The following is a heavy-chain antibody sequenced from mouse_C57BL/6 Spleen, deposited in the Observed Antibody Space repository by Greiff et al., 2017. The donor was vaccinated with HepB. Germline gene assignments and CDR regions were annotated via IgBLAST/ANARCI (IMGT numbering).Heavy chain of an antibody. Sequence: VQLQESGAELVKPGASVKISCKASGYAFSSYWMNWVKQRPGKGLEWIGQIYPGDGDTNYNGKFKGKATLTADKSSSTAYMQLSSLTSEDSAVYVGARFPIATVVAFDCWGQGTTLTVSS. CDR1: GYAFSSYW. J-gene: IGHJ2*01. D-gene: IGHD1-1*01. CDR2: IYPGDGDT. CDR3: ARFPIATVVAFDC. V-gene: IGHV1-80*01.